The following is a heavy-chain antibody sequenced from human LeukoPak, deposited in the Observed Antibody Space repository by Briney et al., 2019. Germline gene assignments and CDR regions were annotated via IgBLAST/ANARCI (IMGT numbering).Heavy chain of an antibody. J-gene: IGHJ4*02. CDR3: ARAHRGSYAQYYFDY. CDR2: ISYDGSNK. CDR1: GFTFSSYA. D-gene: IGHD1-26*01. Sequence: GGSLRLSCAASGFTFSSYAMHWVRQAPGKGLEWVAVISYDGSNKYYADSVKGRFTISRDNSKNTPYLQMNSLRAEDTAVYYCARAHRGSYAQYYFDYWGQGTLVTVSS. V-gene: IGHV3-30-3*01.